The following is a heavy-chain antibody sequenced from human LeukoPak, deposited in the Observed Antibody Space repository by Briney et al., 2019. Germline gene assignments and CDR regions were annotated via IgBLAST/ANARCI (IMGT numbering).Heavy chain of an antibody. J-gene: IGHJ3*02. V-gene: IGHV3-11*01. CDR3: ARADYGDYVDDAFDI. CDR2: ISSSGSTI. Sequence: GGSLRLSCAASGFTFSDYYMSWIRQAPGKGLEWVSCISSSGSTIYYADSVKGRFTISRDNAKNSLYLQMNSLRAEDTAVYYCARADYGDYVDDAFDIWGQGTMATVSS. CDR1: GFTFSDYY. D-gene: IGHD4-17*01.